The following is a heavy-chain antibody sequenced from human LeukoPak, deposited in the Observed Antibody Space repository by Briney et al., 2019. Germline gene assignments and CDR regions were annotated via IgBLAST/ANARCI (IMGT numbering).Heavy chain of an antibody. CDR3: ARDLGVIAAAGPSL. V-gene: IGHV1-69*13. D-gene: IGHD6-13*01. CDR1: GGTFSSYA. CDR2: IIPIFGTA. Sequence: SVKVSCKASGGTFSSYAISWVRQAPGQGLEWMGGIIPIFGTANYAQKFQGRVTITADESTSTAYMELSSLRSEDTAVYYCARDLGVIAAAGPSLWGQGTLVTVS. J-gene: IGHJ4*02.